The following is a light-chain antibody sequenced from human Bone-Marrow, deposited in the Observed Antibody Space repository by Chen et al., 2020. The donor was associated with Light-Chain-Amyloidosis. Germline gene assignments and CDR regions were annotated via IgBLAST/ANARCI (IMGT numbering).Light chain of an antibody. CDR3: QQYDSLPLT. J-gene: IGKJ4*01. CDR2: DAF. CDR1: QDITNY. V-gene: IGKV1-33*01. Sequence: DIQMTQSPSSLSASVGDRVIITCQASQDITNYVTWYQQRPGKAPKLLIYDAFNLGTGVQSRFSGSASGPDYTLTISSLQPEDIATYYCQQYDSLPLTFGGGTKVEIQ.